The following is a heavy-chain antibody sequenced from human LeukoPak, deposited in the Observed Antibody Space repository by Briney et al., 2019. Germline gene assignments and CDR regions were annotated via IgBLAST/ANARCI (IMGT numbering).Heavy chain of an antibody. V-gene: IGHV4-39*07. D-gene: IGHD7-27*01. J-gene: IGHJ4*02. Sequence: SETLSLTCTVSGGSISSSSYYWGWIRQPPGKGLEWIGSIYYSGSTYYNPSLKSRVTISMDTSKNQFSLKLSSVTAADTAVYYCARDMESVTGVFDYWGQGTLVIVSS. CDR3: ARDMESVTGVFDY. CDR2: IYYSGST. CDR1: GGSISSSSYY.